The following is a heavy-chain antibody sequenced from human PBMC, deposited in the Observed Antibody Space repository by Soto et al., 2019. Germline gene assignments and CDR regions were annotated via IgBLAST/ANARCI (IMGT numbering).Heavy chain of an antibody. CDR2: IADDGSNK. CDR3: ARHLSHLKSGWFDP. V-gene: IGHV3-30-3*01. Sequence: QEQLVVSGGGVVQSGRSLRLSCAASGFTFSSYAMHWARQAPGKGLEWVALIADDGSNKVYAKSLKGRVTISRDNSRNTLYLQMITLRPEDTALYFYARHLSHLKSGWFDPWGQGTLVTVSS. D-gene: IGHD3-3*02. J-gene: IGHJ5*02. CDR1: GFTFSSYA.